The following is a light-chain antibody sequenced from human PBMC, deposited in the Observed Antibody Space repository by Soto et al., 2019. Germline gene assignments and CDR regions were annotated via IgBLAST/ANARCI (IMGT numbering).Light chain of an antibody. CDR3: QQYGSSPPYT. Sequence: EAVLTQSPGTLSLSPGERASLSCRASQSVSNNYLAWYQQKPGQSPTLLIFGSTDRATGIPDRFSGSRSGTDFTLTISRLEPEDFAVYYCQQYGSSPPYTFGQGTKLEIK. V-gene: IGKV3-20*01. J-gene: IGKJ2*01. CDR1: QSVSNNY. CDR2: GST.